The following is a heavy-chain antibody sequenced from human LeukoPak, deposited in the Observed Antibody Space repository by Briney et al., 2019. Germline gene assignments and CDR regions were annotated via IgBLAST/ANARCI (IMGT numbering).Heavy chain of an antibody. CDR1: GFTVTTNY. CDR2: FDGGGPTT. J-gene: IGHJ4*02. D-gene: IGHD3-16*01. V-gene: IGHV3-23*01. CDR3: AKVRYLYKYYFDY. Sequence: GGSLRLSCAASGFTVTTNYMTWVRQAPGKGLEWVSAFDGGGPTTYFAGSVRGRFTISRDISRNTVYLQMNNLRADDTAVYYCAKVRYLYKYYFDYWGQGTLVTVSS.